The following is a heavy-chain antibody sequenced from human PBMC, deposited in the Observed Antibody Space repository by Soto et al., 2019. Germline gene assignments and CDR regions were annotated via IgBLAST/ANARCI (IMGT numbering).Heavy chain of an antibody. CDR2: IFHRGST. CDR1: GDSITTNNW. Sequence: SETLSLTCDVSGDSITTNNWWGWVRQSPGTGLEWIGEIFHRGSTYSNPSLRSRVLMSLDKSKNQFSLRLNSVTAADTAIYYCARKYFATTLYYIDYWGQGIQVTVSS. D-gene: IGHD1-26*01. J-gene: IGHJ4*02. V-gene: IGHV4-4*02. CDR3: ARKYFATTLYYIDY.